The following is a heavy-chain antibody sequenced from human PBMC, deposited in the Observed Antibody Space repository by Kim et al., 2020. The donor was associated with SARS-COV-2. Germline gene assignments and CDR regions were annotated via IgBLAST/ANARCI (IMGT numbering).Heavy chain of an antibody. J-gene: IGHJ5*01. CDR2: IIPIFTTA. D-gene: IGHD3-10*01. CDR1: GGTFNNNV. CDR3: AREATLARGVWVGWLDS. V-gene: IGHV1-69*13. Sequence: SVKVSCKASGGTFNNNVINWVRQAPGQGLEWVGGIIPIFTTADYAQKFQDRVTITADESTNTAYMELRRLTSDDTAVYYCAREATLARGVWVGWLDSWGQGTLVTVSS.